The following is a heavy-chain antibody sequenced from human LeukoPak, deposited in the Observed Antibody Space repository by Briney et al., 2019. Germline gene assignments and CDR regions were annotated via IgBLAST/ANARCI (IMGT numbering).Heavy chain of an antibody. CDR1: GYTFTGYY. CDR2: INPNSGGT. CDR3: ARVVEQLVPVDAFDI. V-gene: IGHV1-2*02. D-gene: IGHD6-6*01. J-gene: IGHJ3*02. Sequence: ASVKVSCKASGYTFTGYYMRWVRQAPGQGLEWMGLINPNSGGTNYAQKFQGRVTMTRDTSISTAYMELSRLRSDDTAVYYCARVVEQLVPVDAFDIWGQGTMVIVSS.